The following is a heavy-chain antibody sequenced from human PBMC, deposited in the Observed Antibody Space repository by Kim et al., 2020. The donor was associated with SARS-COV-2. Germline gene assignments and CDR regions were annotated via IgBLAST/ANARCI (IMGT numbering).Heavy chain of an antibody. D-gene: IGHD6-25*01. CDR2: INPSGGST. J-gene: IGHJ4*02. Sequence: ASVKVSCKASGYTFTSYYMHWVRQAPGQGLEWMGIINPSGGSTSYAQKFQGRVTMTRDTSTSTVYMELSSLRSEDTAVYYCARGGGVGYSSANFDYWGQGTLVTVSS. CDR3: ARGGGVGYSSANFDY. V-gene: IGHV1-46*01. CDR1: GYTFTSYY.